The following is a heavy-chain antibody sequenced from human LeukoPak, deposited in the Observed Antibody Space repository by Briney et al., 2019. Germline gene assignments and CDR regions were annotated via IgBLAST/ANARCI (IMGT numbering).Heavy chain of an antibody. CDR2: TYYRSKWYN. CDR1: GDSVSSNSAA. Sequence: TSQTLSLTCAISGDSVSSNSAAWNWIRQSPSRGLEWLGRTYYRSKWYNDYAVSVKSRITINPDTSKNQFSLQLSSVTPEDTAVYYCARAEQWQDAFDIWGQGTMVTVSS. CDR3: ARAEQWQDAFDI. J-gene: IGHJ3*02. V-gene: IGHV6-1*01. D-gene: IGHD6-19*01.